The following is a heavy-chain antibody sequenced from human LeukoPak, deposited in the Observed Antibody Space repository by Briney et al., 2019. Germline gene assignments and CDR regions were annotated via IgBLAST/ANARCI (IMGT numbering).Heavy chain of an antibody. CDR1: GYNFPRYW. CDR3: ARRTGNSFVDF. V-gene: IGHV5-51*01. Sequence: GESLKISCKGSGYNFPRYWIGWVRQMPGIGLEWMGIIYPGDSDTRYSPSFQGQVTISADKSINTAYLQWSSLKASDTAMYYCARRTGNSFVDFWGQGTLVTVS. J-gene: IGHJ4*02. CDR2: IYPGDSDT. D-gene: IGHD4-23*01.